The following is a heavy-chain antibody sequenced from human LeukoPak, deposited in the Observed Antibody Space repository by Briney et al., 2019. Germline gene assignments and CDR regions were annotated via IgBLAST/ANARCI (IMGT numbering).Heavy chain of an antibody. V-gene: IGHV3-48*01. J-gene: IGHJ4*02. CDR1: GFTFNTYT. Sequence: GGSLRLPCAASGFTFNTYTMNWVRQAPGKGLEWVSYISGSSGIIDYADSVRGRFTISRDNAKNSLYLQMNSLRAEDTAVYYCAKGEKTRPFGGVIDYWGQGTLVTVSS. CDR2: ISGSSGII. D-gene: IGHD3-16*02. CDR3: AKGEKTRPFGGVIDY.